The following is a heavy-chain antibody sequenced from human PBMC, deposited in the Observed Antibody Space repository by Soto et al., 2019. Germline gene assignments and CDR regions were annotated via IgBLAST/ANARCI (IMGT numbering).Heavy chain of an antibody. CDR1: GGTFSSYA. CDR2: IIPIFGTA. J-gene: IGHJ6*02. V-gene: IGHV1-69*01. Sequence: VQLVQSGAEVKKPGSSVKVSCKASGGTFSSYAISWVRQAPGQGLEWMGGIIPIFGTANYAQKFQGRVTITADESTSTAYMELSSLRSEDTAVYYCARAVLLQLDRDPYYYYGMDVWGQGTTVTVSS. CDR3: ARAVLLQLDRDPYYYYGMDV. D-gene: IGHD4-4*01.